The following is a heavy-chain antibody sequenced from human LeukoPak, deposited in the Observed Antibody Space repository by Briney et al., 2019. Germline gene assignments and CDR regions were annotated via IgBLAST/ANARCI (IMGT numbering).Heavy chain of an antibody. CDR3: AREQFGLDV. Sequence: GGSLRLSCEASELRFKREVFHWVRKAQGKGLEWVAFISEDGSEKNYADSLRGRFTISRDNSKNTLYLQMNSLRGDDTAVYYCAREQFGLDVWGQGTTVTVSS. D-gene: IGHD6-19*01. CDR1: ELRFKREV. V-gene: IGHV3-30*04. CDR2: ISEDGSEK. J-gene: IGHJ6*02.